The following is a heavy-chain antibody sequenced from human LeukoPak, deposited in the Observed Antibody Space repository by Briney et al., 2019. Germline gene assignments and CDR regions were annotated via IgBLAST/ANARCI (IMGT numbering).Heavy chain of an antibody. Sequence: ASVKVSCKASGYTFTGYYMHWVRQAPGQGLEWMGWINPNSGGTNYAQKFQGRVTMTRDTSISTAYMELSRLRSDDTAVYYCARGTITMVRGVNKGALGYWGQGTLVTVSS. V-gene: IGHV1-2*02. CDR2: INPNSGGT. CDR1: GYTFTGYY. D-gene: IGHD3-10*01. J-gene: IGHJ4*02. CDR3: ARGTITMVRGVNKGALGY.